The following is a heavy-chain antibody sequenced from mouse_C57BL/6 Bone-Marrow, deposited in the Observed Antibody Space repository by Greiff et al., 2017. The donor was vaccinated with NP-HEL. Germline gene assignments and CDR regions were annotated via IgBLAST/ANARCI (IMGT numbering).Heavy chain of an antibody. D-gene: IGHD3-1*01. CDR1: GYTFTDYY. V-gene: IGHV1-19*01. CDR3: ARKPSGFDY. CDR2: INPYNGGT. J-gene: IGHJ2*01. Sequence: DVQLQESGPVLVKPGASVKMSCKASGYTFTDYYMNWVKQSHGKSLEWIGVINPYNGGTSYNQKFKGKATLTVDKSSSTAYMELNSLTSEDSAVYYCARKPSGFDYWGQGTTLTVSS.